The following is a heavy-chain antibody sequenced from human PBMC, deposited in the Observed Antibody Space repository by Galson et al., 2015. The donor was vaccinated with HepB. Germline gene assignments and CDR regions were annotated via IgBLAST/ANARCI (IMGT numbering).Heavy chain of an antibody. V-gene: IGHV3-11*01. CDR2: ISTSGSTI. CDR3: ARDYNYYDSSGYYLAPSDAFDI. Sequence: LRLSCAASGFTFSDYYMSWIRQAPGKGLEWVSYISTSGSTIYYADSVKGRFTISRDNAKNSLYLQMNSLRAEDTAVYYCARDYNYYDSSGYYLAPSDAFDIWGQGTMVTVSS. CDR1: GFTFSDYY. D-gene: IGHD3-22*01. J-gene: IGHJ3*02.